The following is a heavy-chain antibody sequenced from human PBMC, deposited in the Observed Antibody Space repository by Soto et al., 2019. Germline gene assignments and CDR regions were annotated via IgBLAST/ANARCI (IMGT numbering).Heavy chain of an antibody. D-gene: IGHD2-2*01. CDR3: ARDSMGAAYYCDGMDV. CDR1: GFTFSSYS. Sequence: EVQLVESGGGLVQPGGSLRLSCAASGFTFSSYSMNWVRQAPGKGLEWVSYISRSSTTIYYADSVKGRFTISRDNAKNSLYLQMNSLRDEDTAVYYCARDSMGAAYYCDGMDVWGKGTTVTVSS. J-gene: IGHJ6*04. V-gene: IGHV3-48*02. CDR2: ISRSSTTI.